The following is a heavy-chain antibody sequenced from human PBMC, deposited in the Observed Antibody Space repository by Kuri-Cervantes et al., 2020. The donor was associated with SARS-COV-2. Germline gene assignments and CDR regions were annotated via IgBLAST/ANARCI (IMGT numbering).Heavy chain of an antibody. Sequence: GESLKISCAASGFTFSSYSMNWVRQAPGKGLEWVSVIYSGGSTYYADSVKGRFTISRDNSKNTLYLQMNSLRAEDTAVYYCAREGGSPGDAFDIWGQGTMVTVSS. CDR3: AREGGSPGDAFDI. D-gene: IGHD3-16*01. J-gene: IGHJ3*02. CDR2: IYSGGST. V-gene: IGHV3-66*02. CDR1: GFTFSSYS.